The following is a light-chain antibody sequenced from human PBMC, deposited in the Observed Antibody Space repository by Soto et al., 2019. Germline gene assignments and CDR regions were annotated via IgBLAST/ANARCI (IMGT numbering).Light chain of an antibody. CDR1: ISNIGSNY. J-gene: IGLJ3*02. CDR3: AAWDDSLSGVL. Sequence: QSVLTQPPSASGTPGQRVTISCSGSISNIGSNYVYWYQQLPGTAPKLLIYRNNQRPSGVPDRFSGSKSGTSASLAISGLRSEDEADYYCAAWDDSLSGVLFGGGTKLTVL. V-gene: IGLV1-47*01. CDR2: RNN.